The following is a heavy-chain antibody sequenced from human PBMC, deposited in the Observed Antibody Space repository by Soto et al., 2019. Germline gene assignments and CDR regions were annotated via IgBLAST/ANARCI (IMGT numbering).Heavy chain of an antibody. CDR3: ARVCGGDCHYGMDV. CDR1: GGSISSGGYY. CDR2: IYYSGST. V-gene: IGHV4-31*01. Sequence: QVQLQESGPGLVKPSQTLSLTCTVSGGSISSGGYYWSWIRQHPGKGLEWIGYIYYSGSTYYNPSLKRLVTMSVDTSKNQFSLTLSSVTAADTAVYYCARVCGGDCHYGMDVWGQGTTVTVSS. D-gene: IGHD2-21*02. J-gene: IGHJ6*02.